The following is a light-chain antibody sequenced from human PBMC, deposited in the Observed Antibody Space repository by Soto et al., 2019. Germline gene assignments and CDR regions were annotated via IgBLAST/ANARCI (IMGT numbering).Light chain of an antibody. CDR1: QAISSN. J-gene: IGKJ4*01. CDR2: GAS. V-gene: IGKV3-15*01. CDR3: QHYNNWLGT. Sequence: EIVMTQSPATLSVSRGERATLSCMANQAISSNLAWYQQKPGQAPRLLIYGASTRATGISDRFSGSGSGTEFTLTISSLQSEDFAVYYCQHYNNWLGTFGGGTKVDI.